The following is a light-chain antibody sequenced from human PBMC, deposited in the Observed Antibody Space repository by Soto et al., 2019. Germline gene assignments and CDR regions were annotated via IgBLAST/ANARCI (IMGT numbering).Light chain of an antibody. J-gene: IGLJ2*01. Sequence: QSALTQPASVSGSPGQSITISCTGTSSDVGGYNYVSWYQQHPGKAPKLMIYEVSNRPSGISIRFSGSKSGNTASLTISGLQAEDEADYYCSSYTSANTLVFGGGTTLTVL. CDR1: SSDVGGYNY. CDR3: SSYTSANTLV. V-gene: IGLV2-14*01. CDR2: EVS.